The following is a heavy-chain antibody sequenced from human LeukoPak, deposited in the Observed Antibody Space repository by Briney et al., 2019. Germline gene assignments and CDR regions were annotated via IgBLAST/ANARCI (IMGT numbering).Heavy chain of an antibody. J-gene: IGHJ4*02. CDR1: GFTFSNYG. D-gene: IGHD6-25*01. Sequence: PGGSLRLSCAASGFTFSNYGMHWVRQAPGKGLEWVAVISYDGSIQYCADSVKGRFTISRDNSKNTLYLQMNSLRAEDTAVYYCATASGIAAADYWGQGTLVTVSS. V-gene: IGHV3-30*03. CDR2: ISYDGSIQ. CDR3: ATASGIAAADY.